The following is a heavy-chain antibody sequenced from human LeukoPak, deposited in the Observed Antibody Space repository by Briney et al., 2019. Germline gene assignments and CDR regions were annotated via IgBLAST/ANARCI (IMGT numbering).Heavy chain of an antibody. V-gene: IGHV3-9*01. CDR3: AREGNSYGDNFFDY. CDR1: GFTFDDYA. D-gene: IGHD5-18*01. Sequence: GRSLRLSCAASGFTFDDYAMHWVRQAPGKGLEWVSGVSWNSVSLDYADSVKGRFSISRDNAKNSLFLQMNSLRAEDTAVYYCAREGNSYGDNFFDYWGQGTLVTVSS. J-gene: IGHJ4*02. CDR2: VSWNSVSL.